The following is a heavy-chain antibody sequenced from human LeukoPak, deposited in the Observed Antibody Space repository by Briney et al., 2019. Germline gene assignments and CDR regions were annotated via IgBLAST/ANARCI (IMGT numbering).Heavy chain of an antibody. CDR1: GGSITSSSYY. V-gene: IGHV4-39*01. Sequence: ASETLSLTCTVSGGSITSSSYYWGWIRQPPGKGLEWIGSAYYSGSTYYNPSLKSRVTISVDTSRSQFSLKLSSVTAADTAVYYCARSTILLAVYYFDYWGQGNLGTVSS. D-gene: IGHD3-3*01. CDR3: ARSTILLAVYYFDY. CDR2: AYYSGST. J-gene: IGHJ4*02.